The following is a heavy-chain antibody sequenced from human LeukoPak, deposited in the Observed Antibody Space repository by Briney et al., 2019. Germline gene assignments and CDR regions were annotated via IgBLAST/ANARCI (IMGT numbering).Heavy chain of an antibody. Sequence: GGSLRLSCAASGFSFSSYEMNWVRQAPGRGLGWVSYISSSGSTIYYADSVKGRFTISRDNAKNSLYLQMNSLRAEHTAVYYCAKESGSGWYFDYWGQGTLVTVSS. J-gene: IGHJ4*01. CDR2: ISSSGSTI. D-gene: IGHD6-19*01. CDR3: AKESGSGWYFDY. CDR1: GFSFSSYE. V-gene: IGHV3-48*03.